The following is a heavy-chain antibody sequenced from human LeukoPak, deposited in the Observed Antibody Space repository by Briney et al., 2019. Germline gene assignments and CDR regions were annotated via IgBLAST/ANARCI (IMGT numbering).Heavy chain of an antibody. D-gene: IGHD3-22*01. CDR2: IYYTGSS. CDR3: ARAGRETYYYDSSGYRRGIYWFDP. CDR1: GGSISTYY. Sequence: SETLSLTCTVSGGSISTYYWTWIRQPPGKGLEWIGYIYYTGSSNYNPSLKSRVTISVDTSKNQFSLRLNSVTAADTAVYYCARAGRETYYYDSSGYRRGIYWFDPWGQGTLVTVSS. V-gene: IGHV4-59*01. J-gene: IGHJ5*02.